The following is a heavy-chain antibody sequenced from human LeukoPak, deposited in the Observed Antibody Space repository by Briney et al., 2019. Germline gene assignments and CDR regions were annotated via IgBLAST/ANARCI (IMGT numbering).Heavy chain of an antibody. D-gene: IGHD6-13*01. J-gene: IGHJ4*02. CDR2: ISYDGSNK. CDR1: GFTFSSYA. Sequence: GRSLRLSCAASGFTFSSYAMHWVRQAPGKGLEWVAVISYDGSNKHYADSVKGRFTISRDNSKNTLYLQMNSLRAEDTAVYYCARLIIAAAGDYWGQGTLVTVSS. CDR3: ARLIIAAAGDY. V-gene: IGHV3-30*04.